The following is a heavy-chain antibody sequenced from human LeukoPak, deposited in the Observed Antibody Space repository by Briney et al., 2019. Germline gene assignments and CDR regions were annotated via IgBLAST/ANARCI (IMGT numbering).Heavy chain of an antibody. CDR2: ISGSGGST. Sequence: GGSLRLSCAASGFTFSSYAMSWVRQAPGKGLEWVSAISGSGGSTYYADSAKGRFTISRDNSKNTLYLQMYSLRAEDTAVYYCAKGSSGYDFDYWGQGTLVTVSS. CDR3: AKGSSGYDFDY. J-gene: IGHJ4*02. CDR1: GFTFSSYA. V-gene: IGHV3-23*01. D-gene: IGHD5-12*01.